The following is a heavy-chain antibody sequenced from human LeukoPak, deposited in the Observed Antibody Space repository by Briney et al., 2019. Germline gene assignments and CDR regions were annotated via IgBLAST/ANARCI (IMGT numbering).Heavy chain of an antibody. D-gene: IGHD6-13*01. J-gene: IGHJ4*02. V-gene: IGHV4-30-2*01. CDR2: IYHSGST. CDR1: GGSISSGGYC. Sequence: TLSLTCTVSGGSISSGGYCWSWIRQPPGKGLEWIGYIYHSGSTYYNPSLKSRVTISVDRSKNQFSLKLSSVTAADTAVYYCARALGSWYYFDYWGQGTLVTVSS. CDR3: ARALGSWYYFDY.